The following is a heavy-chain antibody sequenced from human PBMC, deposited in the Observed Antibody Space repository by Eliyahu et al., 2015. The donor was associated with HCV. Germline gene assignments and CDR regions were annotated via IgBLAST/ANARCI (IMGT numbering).Heavy chain of an antibody. V-gene: IGHV4-30-2*01. Sequence: LEWIGYIYHSGSTDYNPSLRSRVTISVDRSKNQFSLKLTSVTAADSAVYYCARERDFDSSGYYVFDYWGQGTLVTVSS. CDR3: ARERDFDSSGYYVFDY. CDR2: IYHSGST. D-gene: IGHD3-22*01. J-gene: IGHJ4*02.